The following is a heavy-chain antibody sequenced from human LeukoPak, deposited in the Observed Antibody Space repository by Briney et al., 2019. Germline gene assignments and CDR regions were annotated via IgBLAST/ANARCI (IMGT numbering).Heavy chain of an antibody. V-gene: IGHV1-18*01. D-gene: IGHD6-19*01. CDR3: ARDPIAVAGTSFSDY. CDR1: GYTFTSYA. Sequence: ASVKVSCKASGYTFTSYAMNWVRQAPGQGLEWMGWISAYNGNTNYAQKLQGRVTMTTDTSTSTAYMELRSLRSDDTAVYYCARDPIAVAGTSFSDYWGQGTLVTVSS. CDR2: ISAYNGNT. J-gene: IGHJ4*02.